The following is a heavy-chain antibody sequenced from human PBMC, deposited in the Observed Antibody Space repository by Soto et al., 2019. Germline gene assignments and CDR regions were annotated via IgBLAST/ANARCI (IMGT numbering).Heavy chain of an antibody. CDR1: GGSISSSDYY. CDR2: IYYSGNT. CDR3: ARGLSEATVVTCYFDS. D-gene: IGHD4-17*01. V-gene: IGHV4-31*03. Sequence: SETLSLTCTVSGGSISSSDYYWSWIRQHPGKGLEWIGYIYYSGNTNYNPSLKSRLTISVDTSKQQFSLKLNSVTAADTAVYYCARGLSEATVVTCYFDSCGQGTLVTVSS. J-gene: IGHJ4*02.